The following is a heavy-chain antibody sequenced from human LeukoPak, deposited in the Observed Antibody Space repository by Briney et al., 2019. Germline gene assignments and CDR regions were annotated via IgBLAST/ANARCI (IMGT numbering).Heavy chain of an antibody. V-gene: IGHV3-33*08. CDR2: IWSDGGNE. D-gene: IGHD3-3*01. J-gene: IGHJ4*02. CDR3: ARDRDFWSGYLDY. CDR1: GFTFSSYG. Sequence: GGSLRLSCAASGFTFSSYGMHWVRQAPGKGLEWVAMIWSDGGNEYYADSVKGRFTISRDNSKNTLYLQINSLRAEDTAVYYWARDRDFWSGYLDYWGQGTLVTVSS.